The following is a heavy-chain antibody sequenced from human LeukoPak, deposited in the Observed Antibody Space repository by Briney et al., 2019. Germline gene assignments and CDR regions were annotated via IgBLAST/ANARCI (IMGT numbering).Heavy chain of an antibody. CDR1: GYTFISYG. V-gene: IGHV1-18*01. D-gene: IGHD1-1*01. CDR3: ARAHNGRDWFDP. J-gene: IGHJ5*02. Sequence: ASVKVSCKASGYTFISYGISWVRQAPGQGPEWMGWISGYNGNTNYAQKFQGRVTMTTDTSTNTAYMELRSLTSDDTAVYYCARAHNGRDWFDPWGQGTLVSVSS. CDR2: ISGYNGNT.